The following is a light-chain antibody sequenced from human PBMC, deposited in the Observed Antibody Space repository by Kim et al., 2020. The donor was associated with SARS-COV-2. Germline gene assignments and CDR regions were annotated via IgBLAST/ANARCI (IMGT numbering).Light chain of an antibody. CDR3: FSRDNIGIQWV. CDR1: SLRSYY. V-gene: IGLV3-19*01. Sequence: VGQTVRTTCQGDSLRSYYPSWYQQKPGQAPILVIYANNNRPSGIPDRFSGSSSGNTASLTITGAQAEDEADYYCFSRDNIGIQWVFGGGTQLTVL. CDR2: ANN. J-gene: IGLJ3*02.